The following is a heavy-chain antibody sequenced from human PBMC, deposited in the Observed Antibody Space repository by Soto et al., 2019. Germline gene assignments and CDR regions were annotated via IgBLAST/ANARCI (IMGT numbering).Heavy chain of an antibody. CDR2: ISAYNGNT. D-gene: IGHD3-10*01. CDR3: ARDPGSGSGSYYKLLYYYGMDV. Sequence: ASVKVSCKASGYTFTSYGISWVRQAPGQGLEWMGWISAYNGNTNYAQKLQGRVTMTTDTSTSTAYMELRSLRSDDTAVYYCARDPGSGSGSYYKLLYYYGMDVWGQGTTVTLSS. V-gene: IGHV1-18*01. CDR1: GYTFTSYG. J-gene: IGHJ6*02.